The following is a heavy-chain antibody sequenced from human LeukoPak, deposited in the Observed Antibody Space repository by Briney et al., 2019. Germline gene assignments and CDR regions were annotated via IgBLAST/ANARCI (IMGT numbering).Heavy chain of an antibody. Sequence: GASVKVSCKASGYTFTSYYMHWVRQAPGQGLEWMGIINPSGGSTSYAQKFQGRVTITADESTSTAYMELSSLRSEDTAVYYCARAFLAGEQQLDYPHYYYYYGMDVWGQGTTVTVSS. CDR1: GYTFTSYY. D-gene: IGHD6-13*01. CDR3: ARAFLAGEQQLDYPHYYYYYGMDV. V-gene: IGHV1-46*01. CDR2: INPSGGST. J-gene: IGHJ6*02.